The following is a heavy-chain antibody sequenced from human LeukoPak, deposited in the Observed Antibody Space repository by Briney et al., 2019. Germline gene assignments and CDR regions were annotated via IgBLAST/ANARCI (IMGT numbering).Heavy chain of an antibody. V-gene: IGHV3-74*01. CDR1: GFTFSIYW. Sequence: PGGSLRLSCAASGFTFSIYWMHWVRQAPGKGLVWVSRISSEGSSTTYADSVKGRFTISRDNAKDTLYLQMNSLRAEDTAVYYCARCKGGWSDHFYGMDVWGQGTTVTVSS. D-gene: IGHD6-19*01. CDR2: ISSEGSST. J-gene: IGHJ6*02. CDR3: ARCKGGWSDHFYGMDV.